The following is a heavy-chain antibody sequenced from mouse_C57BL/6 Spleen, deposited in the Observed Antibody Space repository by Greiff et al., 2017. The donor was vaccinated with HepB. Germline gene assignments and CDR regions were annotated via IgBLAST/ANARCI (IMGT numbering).Heavy chain of an antibody. D-gene: IGHD1-1*01. CDR3: ARRYYGSSYGYAMDY. CDR1: GFSLSTSGMG. CDR2: IYWDDDK. Sequence: QVTLKECGPGILQSSQTLSLTCSFSGFSLSTSGMGVSWIRQPSGKGLEWLAHIYWDDDKRYNPSLKSRLTISKDTSRNQVFLKITSVDTADTATYYCARRYYGSSYGYAMDYWGQGTSVTVSS. V-gene: IGHV8-12*01. J-gene: IGHJ4*01.